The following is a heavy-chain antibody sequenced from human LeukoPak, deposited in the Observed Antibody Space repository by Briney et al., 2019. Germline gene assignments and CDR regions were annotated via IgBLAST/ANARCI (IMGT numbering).Heavy chain of an antibody. D-gene: IGHD2-2*01. Sequence: EASVKVSCKASGYTFTAQYMHWLRQAPGRGLEWMGWINPNNGDTKYAQSFLGRVIMTRDMSTTTACMELSSLRSDDTAVYFCASYPRSVPTPPFDYWGQGTLVTVSS. CDR1: GYTFTAQY. CDR2: INPNNGDT. J-gene: IGHJ4*02. CDR3: ASYPRSVPTPPFDY. V-gene: IGHV1-2*02.